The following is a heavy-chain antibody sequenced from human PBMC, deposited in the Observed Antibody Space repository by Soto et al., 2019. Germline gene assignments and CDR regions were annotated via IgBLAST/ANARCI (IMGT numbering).Heavy chain of an antibody. CDR3: ARGGVVVGAFDI. CDR2: IWYDGSNK. D-gene: IGHD2-2*01. V-gene: IGHV3-33*01. Sequence: QVQLVESGGGVVQPGRSLRLSCAASGFTFSSYGMHWVRQAPGKGLEWVAVIWYDGSNKYYADSVKGRFTISRDNSKNTLYLQMNSLSAEDKAVYYCARGGVVVGAFDIWGQGTMVTVSS. J-gene: IGHJ3*02. CDR1: GFTFSSYG.